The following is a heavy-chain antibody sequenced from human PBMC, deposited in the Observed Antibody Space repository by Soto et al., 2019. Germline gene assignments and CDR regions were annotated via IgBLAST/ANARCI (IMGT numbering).Heavy chain of an antibody. CDR3: GSIFDY. Sequence: VGSLRLSCAASGFTCSYYWMHWVRQAPGEGLVWVSRINHDATGTSYADSVKGRFTISRDNAKNTLYLQMNSLRVEDTAVYYCGSIFDYWGQGALVTVSS. CDR1: GFTCSYYW. V-gene: IGHV3-74*01. J-gene: IGHJ4*02. CDR2: INHDATGT.